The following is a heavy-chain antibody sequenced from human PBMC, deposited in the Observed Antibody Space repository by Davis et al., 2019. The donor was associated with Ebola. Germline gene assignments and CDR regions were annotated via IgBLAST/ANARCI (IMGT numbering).Heavy chain of an antibody. CDR2: IYYSGST. Sequence: SETLSLTCTVSGGSVSSGGYYWSWIRQHPGKGLEWIGYIYYSGSTYYNPSLKSRVTISVDTSKNQFSLKLSSVTAADTAVYYCARRKVNSAYCCAAFDLWGQGTMVTVSS. V-gene: IGHV4-31*03. D-gene: IGHD2-2*01. J-gene: IGHJ3*01. CDR3: ARRKVNSAYCCAAFDL. CDR1: GGSVSSGGYY.